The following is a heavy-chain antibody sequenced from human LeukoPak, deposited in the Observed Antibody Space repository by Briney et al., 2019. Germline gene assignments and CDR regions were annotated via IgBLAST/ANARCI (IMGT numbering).Heavy chain of an antibody. J-gene: IGHJ4*02. D-gene: IGHD6-19*01. CDR3: ASHPSSGRGSGWYYFDY. CDR2: INHSGST. CDR1: GGSFSGYY. V-gene: IGHV4-34*01. Sequence: PSETLSLTCAVYGGSFSGYYWSWIRQPPGKGLEWIGEINHSGSTNYNPSLKSRVTISVDTSKNQFSLKLSSVTAADTAVYYCASHPSSGRGSGWYYFDYWGQGTLVTVSS.